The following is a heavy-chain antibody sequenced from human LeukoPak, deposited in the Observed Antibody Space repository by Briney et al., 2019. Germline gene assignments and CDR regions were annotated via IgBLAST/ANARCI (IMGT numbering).Heavy chain of an antibody. CDR2: MNPNSGNT. V-gene: IGHV1-8*01. CDR3: ARASWEWIQLWRVGNYYFDY. D-gene: IGHD5-18*01. J-gene: IGHJ4*02. CDR1: GYTFTSYD. Sequence: GASVKVSCKASGYTFTSYDINWVRQATGQGLEWMGWMNPNSGNTGYAQKFQGRVTMTRNTSISTAYMELSSLRSEDTAVYYCARASWEWIQLWRVGNYYFDYWGQGTLVTVSS.